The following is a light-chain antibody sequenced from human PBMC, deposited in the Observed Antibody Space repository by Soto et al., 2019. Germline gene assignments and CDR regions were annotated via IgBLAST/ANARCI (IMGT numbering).Light chain of an antibody. Sequence: EIVLTQSPATLSLSPGERATLSCRASQSVSSYLAWYQQKPGQAPRLLIYDASNRATGIPARFSGSGSGTSFPLTISSLEPEDFAVYYCQQRSNWPPWTFGQGTKVEIK. V-gene: IGKV3-11*01. CDR3: QQRSNWPPWT. CDR2: DAS. J-gene: IGKJ1*01. CDR1: QSVSSY.